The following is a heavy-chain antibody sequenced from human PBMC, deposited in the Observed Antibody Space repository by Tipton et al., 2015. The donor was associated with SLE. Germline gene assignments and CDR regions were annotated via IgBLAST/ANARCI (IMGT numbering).Heavy chain of an antibody. CDR1: GDSISNSSYY. V-gene: IGHV4-39*07. CDR2: VYYTGNT. CDR3: AREGLVDATSTVFDS. Sequence: TLSLTCIVSGDSISNSSYYWGWIRQPPGKGLEWVGTVYYTGNTFYNPSLKSRVTISVDRSKNQFSLKLSSVTAADTAVYYCAREGLVDATSTVFDSWGRGTLVSVSS. D-gene: IGHD2-15*01. J-gene: IGHJ5*01.